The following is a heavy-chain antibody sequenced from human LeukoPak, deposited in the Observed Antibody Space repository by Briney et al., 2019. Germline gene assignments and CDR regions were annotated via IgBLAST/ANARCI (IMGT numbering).Heavy chain of an antibody. CDR1: GFTFSSYG. V-gene: IGHV3-33*01. Sequence: GGSLRLSCAASGFTFSSYGMHWVRQAPGKGLEWVAVIWYDGSNKYYADSVKGRFTISRDNSKNTLYLQMNSLRAEDTAVYYCARDEVVDGSGVDYWGQGTLVTVSS. CDR3: ARDEVVDGSGVDY. D-gene: IGHD3-10*01. CDR2: IWYDGSNK. J-gene: IGHJ4*02.